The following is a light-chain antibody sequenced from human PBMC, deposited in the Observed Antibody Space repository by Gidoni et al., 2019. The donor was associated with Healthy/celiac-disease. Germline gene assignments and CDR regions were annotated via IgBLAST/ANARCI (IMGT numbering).Light chain of an antibody. CDR3: QAWDSSLLSI. CDR1: KLGDKY. V-gene: IGLV3-1*01. Sequence: SYELTQPPSVSVSPGQTASITCSGDKLGDKYACWYQQKPGQSPVLVIYQDSKRPSGIPERFSGSNSGNTATLTISGTQAMDEADYYCQAWDSSLLSIFGGGTKLTVL. J-gene: IGLJ2*01. CDR2: QDS.